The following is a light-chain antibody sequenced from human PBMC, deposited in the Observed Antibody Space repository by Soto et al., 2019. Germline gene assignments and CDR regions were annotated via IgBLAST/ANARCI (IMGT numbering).Light chain of an antibody. J-gene: IGLJ1*01. CDR2: EVS. CDR3: SSYTTRSSSV. V-gene: IGLV2-14*01. Sequence: QSVLTQPASVSGSPGQSITISCTGTSSDVGGYNYVSWYQQHPGKAPKLMVYEVSNRPSGVSYRFSGSKSGNTASLTISGLQAEDAADYYCSSYTTRSSSVFGTGTKVTVL. CDR1: SSDVGGYNY.